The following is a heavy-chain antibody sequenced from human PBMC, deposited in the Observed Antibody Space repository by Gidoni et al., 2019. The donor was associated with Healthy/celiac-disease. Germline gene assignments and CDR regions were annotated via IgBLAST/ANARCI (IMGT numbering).Heavy chain of an antibody. CDR2: IYYSGST. CDR1: GGSISSGGYY. Sequence: QVQLQESGPGLVKPSQTLSLTCTVSGGSISSGGYYWSWLRQHPGKGLEWIGYIYYSGSTYYNPSRKSRVTISVDTSKNQFSLKLSSVTAADTAVYYCARNGAAAHDFDYWGQGTLVTVSS. J-gene: IGHJ4*02. D-gene: IGHD3-10*01. V-gene: IGHV4-31*03. CDR3: ARNGAAAHDFDY.